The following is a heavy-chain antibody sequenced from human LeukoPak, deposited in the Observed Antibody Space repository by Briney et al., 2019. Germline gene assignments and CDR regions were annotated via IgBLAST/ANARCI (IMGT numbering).Heavy chain of an antibody. Sequence: GGSPRLSCAASGFTSSNAWMSWVRQAPGKGLEWVGRIKSKTDGGTTDYAAPVKGRFTISRDDSKNTLYLQMNSLKTEDTAVYYCTTSLYCSGGSCYSIDYWGQGTLVTVSS. CDR3: TTSLYCSGGSCYSIDY. CDR2: IKSKTDGGTT. V-gene: IGHV3-15*01. CDR1: GFTSSNAW. D-gene: IGHD2-15*01. J-gene: IGHJ4*02.